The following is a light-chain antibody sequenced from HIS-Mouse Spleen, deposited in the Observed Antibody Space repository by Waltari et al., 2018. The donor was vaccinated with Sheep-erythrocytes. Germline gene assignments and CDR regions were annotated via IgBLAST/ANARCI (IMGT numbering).Light chain of an antibody. J-gene: IGLJ1*01. CDR1: SSDVGGYNY. CDR3: CSYAGSYNHV. Sequence: QSALTQPRSVSGSPGQSVTISCTGTSSDVGGYNYVSWYQQHPGKAPKLMIYDVSKLPSGVPERFSGSKSGNTASRTISGLQAEDEADYYCCSYAGSYNHVFATGTKVTVL. V-gene: IGLV2-11*01. CDR2: DVS.